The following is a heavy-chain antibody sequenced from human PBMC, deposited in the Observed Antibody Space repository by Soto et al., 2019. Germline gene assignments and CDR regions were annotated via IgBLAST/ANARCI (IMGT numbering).Heavy chain of an antibody. Sequence: PSETLSLTCTVSGGSISSYYWSWIRQPPGKGLERIGYIYYSGSTNYNPSLKSRVTISVDTSKNQFSLKLSSVTAADTAVYYCARHPNWFDPWGQGTLVTVSS. CDR2: IYYSGST. V-gene: IGHV4-59*08. CDR1: GGSISSYY. J-gene: IGHJ5*02. CDR3: ARHPNWFDP.